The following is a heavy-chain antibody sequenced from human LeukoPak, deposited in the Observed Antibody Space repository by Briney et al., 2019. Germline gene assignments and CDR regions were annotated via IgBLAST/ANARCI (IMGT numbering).Heavy chain of an antibody. Sequence: GGSLRLSCAASGFTFSSYAMSWVRQAPGKGLEWVSAISGSGGSTYYADSVRGRFTISRDNSKNTLYLQMNSLRAEDTAVYYCAKGHRYCSSTSCYADDYWGQGTPVTVSS. D-gene: IGHD2-2*01. V-gene: IGHV3-23*01. CDR1: GFTFSSYA. CDR3: AKGHRYCSSTSCYADDY. CDR2: ISGSGGST. J-gene: IGHJ4*02.